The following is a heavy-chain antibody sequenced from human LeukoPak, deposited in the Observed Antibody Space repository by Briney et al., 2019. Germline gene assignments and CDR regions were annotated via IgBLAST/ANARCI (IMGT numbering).Heavy chain of an antibody. CDR1: GFTFSSYG. CDR2: IRYDGSNK. J-gene: IGHJ4*02. D-gene: IGHD3-10*01. CDR3: AKDRETSLITMVRGAANY. V-gene: IGHV3-30*02. Sequence: GGSLRLSCAASGFTFSSYGMHWVRQAPGKGLEWVAFIRYDGSNKYYADSVKGRFTISRDNSKNTLYLQMNSLRAEDTAVYYCAKDRETSLITMVRGAANYWGQGTLVTVSS.